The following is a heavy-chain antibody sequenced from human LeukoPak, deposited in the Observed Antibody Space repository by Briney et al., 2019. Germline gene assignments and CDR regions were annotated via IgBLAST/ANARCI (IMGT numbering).Heavy chain of an antibody. CDR3: ARDYDWSYADSSGFFFDY. V-gene: IGHV3-48*04. CDR1: GFTFDDYG. Sequence: GGSLRLSCAASGFTFDDYGMSWVRQAPGKGLEWISYISSRSSTEKYADSVKGRFTVSRDNAKNSLSLQMNSLRAEDTAVYFCARDYDWSYADSSGFFFDYWGQGTLVTVSS. CDR2: ISSRSSTE. D-gene: IGHD3-22*01. J-gene: IGHJ4*02.